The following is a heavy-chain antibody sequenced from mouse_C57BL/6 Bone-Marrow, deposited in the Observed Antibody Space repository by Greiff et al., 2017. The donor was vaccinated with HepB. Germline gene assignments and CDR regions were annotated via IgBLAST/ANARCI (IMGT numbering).Heavy chain of an antibody. J-gene: IGHJ1*03. Sequence: VQLQQPGAELVRPGSSVKLSCKASGYTFTSYWMDWVKQRPGQGLEWIGNIYPSDSETHYNQKFKDKATLTVDKSSSTAYMQLSSLTSEDSAVYYCAREGITTVVATDWYFDVWGTGTTVTVSS. CDR3: AREGITTVVATDWYFDV. CDR2: IYPSDSET. D-gene: IGHD1-1*01. V-gene: IGHV1-61*01. CDR1: GYTFTSYW.